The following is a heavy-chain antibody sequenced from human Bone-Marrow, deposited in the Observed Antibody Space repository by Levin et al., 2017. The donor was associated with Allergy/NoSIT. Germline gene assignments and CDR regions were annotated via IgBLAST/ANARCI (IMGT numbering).Heavy chain of an antibody. D-gene: IGHD4-17*01. CDR2: ISYDGSSK. Sequence: GESLKISCTASGFTFSSYAMHWVRQAPGKGLEWVTVISYDGSSKSSADSVKGRFTISRDNSKDTLFLQMNSLRIEDTAVYYCAKDLKSRLDFGDDAFDIWGQGTMVTVSS. CDR3: AKDLKSRLDFGDDAFDI. CDR1: GFTFSSYA. V-gene: IGHV3-30*18. J-gene: IGHJ3*02.